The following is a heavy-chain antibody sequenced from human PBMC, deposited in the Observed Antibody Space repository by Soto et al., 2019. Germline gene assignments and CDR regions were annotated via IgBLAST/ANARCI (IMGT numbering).Heavy chain of an antibody. CDR2: TYYRSRWYS. CDR3: VREIVSYIDHYYYGMDI. Sequence: QSLSLSSAVSGEGVSSHSAAGAWIRPYASRGLEWLGRTYYRSRWYSDSAVSVKSRVMISPDTSKTPFSLQLHSMSPEDPAEYSSVREIVSYIDHYYYGMDIWGQGTTGTVAS. J-gene: IGHJ6*02. D-gene: IGHD3-16*02. CDR1: GEGVSSHSAA. V-gene: IGHV6-1*01.